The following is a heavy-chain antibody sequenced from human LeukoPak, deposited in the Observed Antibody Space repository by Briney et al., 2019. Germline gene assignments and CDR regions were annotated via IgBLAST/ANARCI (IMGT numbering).Heavy chain of an antibody. D-gene: IGHD3-22*01. CDR3: ARHWRYYDSSGYYYNWFDP. J-gene: IGHJ5*02. CDR2: IYYSGST. CDR1: GGSISSYY. V-gene: IGHV4-59*08. Sequence: SETLSLTCTVSGGSISSYYWSWIRQPPGKGLEWIGYIYYSGSTNYNPSPKSRVTISVDTSKNQFSLKLSSVTAADTAVYYCARHWRYYDSSGYYYNWFDPWGQGTLVTVSS.